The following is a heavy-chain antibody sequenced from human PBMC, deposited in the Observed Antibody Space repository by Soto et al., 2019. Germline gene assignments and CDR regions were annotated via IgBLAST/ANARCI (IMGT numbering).Heavy chain of an antibody. CDR2: ISSSSSTI. J-gene: IGHJ6*03. Sequence: GGSLRLSCAASGFTFSSYSMNWVRQAPGKGLEWVSYISSSSSTIYYADSVKGRFTISRDNAKNSLYLQMNSLRAEDTAVYYCAGINSKPSYYYYYYMDVWGKGTTVTVSS. CDR3: AGINSKPSYYYYYYMDV. CDR1: GFTFSSYS. D-gene: IGHD2-15*01. V-gene: IGHV3-48*01.